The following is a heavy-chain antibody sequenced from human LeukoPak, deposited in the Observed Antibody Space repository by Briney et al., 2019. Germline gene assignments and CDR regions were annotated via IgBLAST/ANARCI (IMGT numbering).Heavy chain of an antibody. D-gene: IGHD6-19*01. CDR3: ARGSAVRVVVAGWFDP. CDR2: IYYSGST. V-gene: IGHV4-59*12. CDR1: GGSISSYY. J-gene: IGHJ5*02. Sequence: SETLSLTCTVSGGSISSYYWSWIRQPPGKGLEWIGYIYYSGSTNYNPSLKSRVTISVDTSKNQFSLKLSSVTAADTAVYYCARGSAVRVVVAGWFDPWGQGTLVTVSS.